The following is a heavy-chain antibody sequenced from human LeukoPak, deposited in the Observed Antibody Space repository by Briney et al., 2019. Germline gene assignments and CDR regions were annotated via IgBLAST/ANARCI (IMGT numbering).Heavy chain of an antibody. Sequence: SETLSLTCTVSGGSISSGGYYWSWIRQPPGKGLEWIGYIYHSGSTYYNRSLKSRVTISVDRSKNQFSLKLSSVTAADTAVYYCARGGYSYGYFDYWVQGTLVTVSS. V-gene: IGHV4-30-2*01. D-gene: IGHD5-18*01. CDR3: ARGGYSYGYFDY. J-gene: IGHJ4*02. CDR1: GGSISSGGYY. CDR2: IYHSGST.